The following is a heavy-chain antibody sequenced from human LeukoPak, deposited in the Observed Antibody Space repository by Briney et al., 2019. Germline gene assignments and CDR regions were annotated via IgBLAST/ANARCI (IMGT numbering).Heavy chain of an antibody. CDR1: GFTFSNYA. Sequence: PGGSLRLSCVASGFTFSNYAMSWVRQAPGKGLEWVSAILGNGDSTYYADSVKGRFTISRDNSKNTVYLQMSSLRVEDTAVYYCAHPGVLIPLWGQGALVTVSS. D-gene: IGHD7-27*01. J-gene: IGHJ4*02. CDR3: AHPGVLIPL. V-gene: IGHV3-23*01. CDR2: ILGNGDST.